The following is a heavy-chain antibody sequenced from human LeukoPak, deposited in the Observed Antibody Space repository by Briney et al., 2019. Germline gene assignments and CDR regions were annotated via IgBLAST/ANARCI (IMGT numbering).Heavy chain of an antibody. D-gene: IGHD2-2*01. V-gene: IGHV4-59*02. CDR2: VYYSGST. CDR3: ARVGCSSANCPRRNAFDI. CDR1: GGSVTNYY. Sequence: SETLSLICTVSGGSVTNYYWSWIRQPPGKGLEWIGYVYYSGSTNYNPSLKSRVTIPVDTSKNQFSLNLTSVTAGDTAVYYCARVGCSSANCPRRNAFDIWGQGTMVTVSS. J-gene: IGHJ3*02.